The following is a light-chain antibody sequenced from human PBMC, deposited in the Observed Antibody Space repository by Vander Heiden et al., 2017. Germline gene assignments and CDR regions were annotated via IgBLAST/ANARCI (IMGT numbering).Light chain of an antibody. CDR2: GDN. J-gene: IGLJ3*02. CDR3: QSYDNSLSTWV. Sequence: QPVLTQPTSVSGAPGQRVTISCTGSSSNIGAGYDAHWYQQLPKTAPRLLIYGDNNRPSGVPDRFSGSKSGTSGSLAITGLQAEDEADYFCQSYDNSLSTWVFGGGTKLTVL. V-gene: IGLV1-40*01. CDR1: SSNIGAGYD.